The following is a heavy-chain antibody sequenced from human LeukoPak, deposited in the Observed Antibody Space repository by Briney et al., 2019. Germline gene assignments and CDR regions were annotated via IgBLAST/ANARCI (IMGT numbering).Heavy chain of an antibody. CDR3: RGEQWLVYGMDV. CDR1: GYTLTELS. D-gene: IGHD6-19*01. CDR2: FDPEDGET. Sequence: ASVKVSCKVSGYTLTELSMHWVRQAPGKGLGWMGGFDPEDGETIYAQKFQGRVTMTEDTSTDTAYMELSSLRSEDTAVYYCRGEQWLVYGMDVWGQGTTVTVSS. V-gene: IGHV1-24*01. J-gene: IGHJ6*02.